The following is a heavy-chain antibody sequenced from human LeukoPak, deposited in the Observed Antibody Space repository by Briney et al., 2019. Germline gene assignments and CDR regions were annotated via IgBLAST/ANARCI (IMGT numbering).Heavy chain of an antibody. CDR3: ANQRRYYYDSSGYYPFDY. Sequence: GGSLRLSCAASGFTFSSYWMSWVRQAPGKGLEWVANIKQDGSEKYYVDSVKGRFTISRDNAKNSLYLQMNSLRAEDTAVYYCANQRRYYYDSSGYYPFDYWGQGTLVTVSS. D-gene: IGHD3-22*01. J-gene: IGHJ4*02. CDR2: IKQDGSEK. V-gene: IGHV3-7*01. CDR1: GFTFSSYW.